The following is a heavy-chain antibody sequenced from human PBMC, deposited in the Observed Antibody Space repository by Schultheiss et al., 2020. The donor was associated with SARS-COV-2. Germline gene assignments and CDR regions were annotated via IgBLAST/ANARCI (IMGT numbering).Heavy chain of an antibody. D-gene: IGHD6-19*01. CDR2: IKCDGSEK. Sequence: GGSLRLSCAASGFTFSSSWMHWVCQAPEKGLEWVADIKCDGSEKYYVDSVKGRFTISRDNAKNSLYLQMNSLRAEDTAVYYCASRTDSSGYWGQGTLVTVSS. CDR3: ASRTDSSGY. J-gene: IGHJ4*02. V-gene: IGHV3-52*01. CDR1: GFTFSSSW.